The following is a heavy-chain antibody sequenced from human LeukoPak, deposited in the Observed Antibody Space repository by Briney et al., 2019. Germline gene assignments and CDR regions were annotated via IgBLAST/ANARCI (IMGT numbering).Heavy chain of an antibody. Sequence: GASVKVSCKASGYTFTSYAMHWVRQAPGQRLEWMGWISAGNGNTKYSQKFQGRVTIARDTSASTAYMELSSLRSEDTAVYYCARDSVRGLNWFDPWGREPWSPSPQ. D-gene: IGHD3-10*02. J-gene: IGHJ5*02. CDR3: ARDSVRGLNWFDP. CDR2: ISAGNGNT. CDR1: GYTFTSYA. V-gene: IGHV1-3*01.